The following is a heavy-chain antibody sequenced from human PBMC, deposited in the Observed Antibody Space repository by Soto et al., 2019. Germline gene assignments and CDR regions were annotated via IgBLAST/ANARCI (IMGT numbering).Heavy chain of an antibody. J-gene: IGHJ3*02. CDR3: ARRGHPAVKAFDI. CDR2: IHYTGSR. Sequence: PSETLSLTCTVSGASVNDYYWNWVRQPLGKGLEWIGFIHYTGSRIFNPSLQSRVTMSVDVSQNQFSLRLTSVTAADTAIYYCARRGHPAVKAFDIWGQGTTVTVSS. CDR1: GASVNDYY. V-gene: IGHV4-59*02.